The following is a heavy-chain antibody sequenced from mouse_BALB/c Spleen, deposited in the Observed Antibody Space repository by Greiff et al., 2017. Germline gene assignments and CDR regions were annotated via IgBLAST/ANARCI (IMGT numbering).Heavy chain of an antibody. D-gene: IGHD1-1*01. V-gene: IGHV5-12-2*01. CDR1: GFTFSSYT. J-gene: IGHJ4*01. CDR3: ARRHYKAMDY. Sequence: EVKLVESGGGLVQPGGSLKLSCAASGFTFSSYTMSWVRQTPEKRLEWVAYISNGGGSTYYPDTVKGRFTISRDNAKNTLYLQMSRVKSEDTAMYYCARRHYKAMDYWGQGTSVTVSS. CDR2: ISNGGGST.